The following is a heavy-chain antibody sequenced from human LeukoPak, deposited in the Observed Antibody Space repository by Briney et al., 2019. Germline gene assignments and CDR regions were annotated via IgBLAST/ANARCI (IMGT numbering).Heavy chain of an antibody. V-gene: IGHV5-51*01. CDR2: FYTGDSNN. CDR3: ARRSEIDCSGGSCYDDH. D-gene: IGHD2-15*01. Sequence: GEPLNISCKGSGYSFASYWSGWVRQMPGKGLGWMGIFYTGDSNNSYCPSFQGQVPISADKSIGTAYLQWSSLKASDTAMYYCARRSEIDCSGGSCYDDHWGQGTLVTVSS. CDR1: GYSFASYW. J-gene: IGHJ5*02.